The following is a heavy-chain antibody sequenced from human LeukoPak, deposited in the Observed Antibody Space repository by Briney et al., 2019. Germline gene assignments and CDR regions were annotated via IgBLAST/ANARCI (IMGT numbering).Heavy chain of an antibody. Sequence: SETLSLTCSVSGDSISSGSFYWSWIRQPAGRGLEWIGRIYPSGSTNYNPSLKSRVTISLDTSKNQFSLKLGSVTAADTAVYYCARDVLAAPGTFDYWGQGALVTVSS. J-gene: IGHJ4*02. D-gene: IGHD6-13*01. CDR2: IYPSGST. CDR3: ARDVLAAPGTFDY. V-gene: IGHV4-61*02. CDR1: GDSISSGSFY.